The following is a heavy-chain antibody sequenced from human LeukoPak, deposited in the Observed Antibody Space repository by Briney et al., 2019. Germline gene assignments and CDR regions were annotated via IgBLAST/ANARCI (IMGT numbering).Heavy chain of an antibody. CDR2: INHSGST. CDR3: ERGVVTAVRFDY. CDR1: GGSFSGYY. V-gene: IGHV4-34*01. J-gene: IGHJ4*02. Sequence: SETLSLTCAVYGGSFSGYYWSWIRQPPGKGLEWIGEINHSGSTNYNPSLKSRVTISVDTSKNQFSLKLSSVTAADTAVYYCERGVVTAVRFDYWGQGTLVTVSS. D-gene: IGHD2-21*02.